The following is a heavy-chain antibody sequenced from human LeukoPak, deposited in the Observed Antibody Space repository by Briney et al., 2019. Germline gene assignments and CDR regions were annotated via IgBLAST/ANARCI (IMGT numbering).Heavy chain of an antibody. J-gene: IGHJ4*02. CDR3: AVPVWFGENYFDY. CDR1: GYTFTSYA. D-gene: IGHD3-10*01. V-gene: IGHV1-3*01. Sequence: ASVKVSCKASGYTFTSYATHWVRQAPGQRLEWMGWINAGNGNTKYSQKFQGRVTITRDTSASTAYMELSSLRSEDTAVYYCAVPVWFGENYFDYWGQGTLVTVSS. CDR2: INAGNGNT.